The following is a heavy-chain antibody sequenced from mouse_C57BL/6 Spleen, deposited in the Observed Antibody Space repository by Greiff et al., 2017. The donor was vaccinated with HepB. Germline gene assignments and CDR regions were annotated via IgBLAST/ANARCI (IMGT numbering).Heavy chain of an antibody. CDR1: GYSITSGYY. Sequence: EVQLQESGPGLVKPSQSLSLTCSVTGYSITSGYYWNWIRQFPGNKLEWMGYISYDGSNNYNPSLKNRISITRDTSKNQFFLKLNSVTTEDTATYYCARSSQYYGSAWFAYWGQGTLVTVSA. V-gene: IGHV3-6*01. J-gene: IGHJ3*01. CDR2: ISYDGSN. D-gene: IGHD1-1*01. CDR3: ARSSQYYGSAWFAY.